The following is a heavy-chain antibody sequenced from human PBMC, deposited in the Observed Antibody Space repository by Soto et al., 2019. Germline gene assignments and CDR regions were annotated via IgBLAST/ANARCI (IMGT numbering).Heavy chain of an antibody. CDR2: INAGNGNT. CDR3: ARAVAVPAAFDY. D-gene: IGHD6-19*01. V-gene: IGHV1-3*05. CDR1: GYTFTGYA. Sequence: QVQLMQSGAEEKKPGASVKVSCKASGYTFTGYAMHWVREAPGQRLEWMGWINAGNGNTKYSQKFQGRVTITRDTSASTAYMELSSLRSEDTAVYYCARAVAVPAAFDYWGQGTLVTVSS. J-gene: IGHJ4*02.